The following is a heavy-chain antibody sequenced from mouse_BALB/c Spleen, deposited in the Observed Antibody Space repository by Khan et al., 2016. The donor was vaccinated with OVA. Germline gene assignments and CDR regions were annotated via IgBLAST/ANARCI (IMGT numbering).Heavy chain of an antibody. J-gene: IGHJ2*01. D-gene: IGHD1-2*01. CDR1: GYSITSGYG. CDR3: ARSARIKY. V-gene: IGHV3-2*02. CDR2: ISYSGSA. Sequence: EVQLVESGPGLVKPSQSLSLTCTVTGYSITSGYGWNWIRQFPGNKLEWMGYISYSGSANYNPSLQSRISIPRDTSKNQFFLQLNSVTTEDTATYYCARSARIKYWGQGTTLTVSS.